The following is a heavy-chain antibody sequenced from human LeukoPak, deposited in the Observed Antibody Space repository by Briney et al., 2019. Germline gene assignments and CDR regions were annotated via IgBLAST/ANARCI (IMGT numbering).Heavy chain of an antibody. J-gene: IGHJ4*02. V-gene: IGHV1-2*02. CDR2: INPNSGGT. Sequence: GASVKVSCKASGYTFTGYYMHWVRQAPGQGLEWMGWINPNSGGTNYAQKFQGRVTMTRDTSISTAYMELSRLRSDDTAVYYCARDLSIAVAGTGFDYWGQGTLVTVSS. CDR3: ARDLSIAVAGTGFDY. CDR1: GYTFTGYY. D-gene: IGHD6-19*01.